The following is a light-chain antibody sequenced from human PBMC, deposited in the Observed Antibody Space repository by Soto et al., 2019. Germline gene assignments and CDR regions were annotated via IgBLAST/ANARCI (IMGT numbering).Light chain of an antibody. CDR1: QSISSW. CDR2: KAS. Sequence: DIQMTQSPSTLSASVGDRVTITCRASQSISSWLAWYQQKPGKAPKLLIYKASSLESGVPSRFSCSGSGTEFTLTVTSLQPEDFATYFCQQYDKYSTFGHGTKVDIK. CDR3: QQYDKYST. J-gene: IGKJ1*01. V-gene: IGKV1-5*03.